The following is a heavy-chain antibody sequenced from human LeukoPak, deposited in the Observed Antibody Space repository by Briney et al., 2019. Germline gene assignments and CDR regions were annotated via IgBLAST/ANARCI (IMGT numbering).Heavy chain of an antibody. V-gene: IGHV3-7*01. CDR1: GFTFSSYW. D-gene: IGHD5-12*01. Sequence: PGGSLRLSCAASGFTFSSYWMSWVRQAPGKGLEWVANIKQDGSEKYYVDSVKGRFTISRDNAKNSLYLQMNSLRAEDTAVYYCARDYSGYDWTKGPSYYYYYMDVWGKGTTVTVSS. J-gene: IGHJ6*03. CDR3: ARDYSGYDWTKGPSYYYYYMDV. CDR2: IKQDGSEK.